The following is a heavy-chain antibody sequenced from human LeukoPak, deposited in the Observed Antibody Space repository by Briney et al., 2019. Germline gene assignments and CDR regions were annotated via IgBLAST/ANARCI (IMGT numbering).Heavy chain of an antibody. Sequence: SETLSLTCTVSGGSISSYYWSWIRQPPGKGLEWIGYIYYSGSTNYNPSLKSRVTISVDTSKNQFSLKLSSVTAADTAVYYCARIGYCTNGVCSDYFDCWGQGTLVTVSS. D-gene: IGHD2-8*01. CDR1: GGSISSYY. CDR2: IYYSGST. J-gene: IGHJ4*02. CDR3: ARIGYCTNGVCSDYFDC. V-gene: IGHV4-59*01.